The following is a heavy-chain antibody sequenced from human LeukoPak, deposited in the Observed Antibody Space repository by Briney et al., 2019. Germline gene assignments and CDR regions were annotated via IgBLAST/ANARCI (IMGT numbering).Heavy chain of an antibody. D-gene: IGHD2-15*01. J-gene: IGHJ4*02. CDR2: ISYDGSNK. V-gene: IGHV3-30-3*01. Sequence: PGRSLRLSCAASGFTFSSYAMHWVRQAPGKGLEWVAVISYDGSNKYYADSVKGRFTISRDNSKNTLYLQMNSLRAEDTAVYYCARGGHSSGGSRTFDCWGQGTLVTVSS. CDR3: ARGGHSSGGSRTFDC. CDR1: GFTFSSYA.